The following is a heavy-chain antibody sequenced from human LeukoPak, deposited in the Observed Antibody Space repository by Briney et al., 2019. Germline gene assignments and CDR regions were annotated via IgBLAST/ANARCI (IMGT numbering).Heavy chain of an antibody. V-gene: IGHV1-2*02. CDR1: GYTFTGYY. CDR3: ARDYSAGAYDYVWGSYRPFDY. J-gene: IGHJ4*02. Sequence: ASVKVSCKASGYTFTGYYMHWVRQAPGQGLEWMGWINPNSGGTNCAQKFQGRVTMTRDTSISTAYMELSRLRSDDTAVYYCARDYSAGAYDYVWGSYRPFDYWGQGTLDTVSS. D-gene: IGHD3-16*02. CDR2: INPNSGGT.